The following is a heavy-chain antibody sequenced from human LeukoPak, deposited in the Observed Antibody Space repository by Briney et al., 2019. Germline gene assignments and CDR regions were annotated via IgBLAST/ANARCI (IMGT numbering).Heavy chain of an antibody. CDR2: IIPILGIA. J-gene: IGHJ5*02. CDR1: GGTFSSYT. V-gene: IGHV1-69*02. D-gene: IGHD3-22*01. Sequence: HGSSVKVSCKASGGTFSSYTISWVRQAPGQGLEWMGRIIPILGIANYAQKFQGRVTITADKSTSTAYMELNSLRSEDTAVYYCARSNYYDNWFDPWGQGTLVTVSS. CDR3: ARSNYYDNWFDP.